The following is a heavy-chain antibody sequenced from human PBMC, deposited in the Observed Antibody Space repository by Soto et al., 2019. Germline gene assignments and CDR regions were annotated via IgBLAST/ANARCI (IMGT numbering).Heavy chain of an antibody. J-gene: IGHJ5*02. CDR3: YTVDGYCSGGSCAPNWFDP. V-gene: IGHV3-73*01. D-gene: IGHD2-15*01. CDR1: GFTFSGSA. CDR2: IRSKANSYAT. Sequence: EVQLVESGGGLVQSGGSLKLSCAASGFTFSGSAMHWVRQASGKGLEWVGRIRSKANSYATAYAASVKGRFTISRDDSKNTAYLQMNSLKTEDTAVYYCYTVDGYCSGGSCAPNWFDPWGQGTLVTVSS.